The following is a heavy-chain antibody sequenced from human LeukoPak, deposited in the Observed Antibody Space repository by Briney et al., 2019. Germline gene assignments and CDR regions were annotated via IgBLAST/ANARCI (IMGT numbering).Heavy chain of an antibody. V-gene: IGHV4-59*02. Sequence: PSQTLSLTWTVSGRSVSSYYSGWVRQSPGKGLEWIAYIYYSGSTNYNASLKSRVPISVATSKNQFSLKRSSVTAADRDVYYCARTGNKWEPPDYSGEGTLVTAS. CDR2: IYYSGST. J-gene: IGHJ4*02. CDR1: GRSVSSYY. CDR3: ARTGNKWEPPDY. D-gene: IGHD1-26*01.